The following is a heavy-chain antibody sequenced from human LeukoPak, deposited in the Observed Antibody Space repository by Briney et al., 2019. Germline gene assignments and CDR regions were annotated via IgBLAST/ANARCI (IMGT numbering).Heavy chain of an antibody. J-gene: IGHJ6*03. CDR3: ARLSVDYYGSGSYPLYYYYYMDV. D-gene: IGHD3-10*01. V-gene: IGHV4-4*09. Sequence: SETLSLTCTVSGGSISSYYWSWIRQPPGKGLEWIGYIYTSGSTNYNPFLKSRVTISVDTSKNQFSLKLSSVTAADTAVYYCARLSVDYYGSGSYPLYYYYYMDVWGKGTTVTVSS. CDR2: IYTSGST. CDR1: GGSISSYY.